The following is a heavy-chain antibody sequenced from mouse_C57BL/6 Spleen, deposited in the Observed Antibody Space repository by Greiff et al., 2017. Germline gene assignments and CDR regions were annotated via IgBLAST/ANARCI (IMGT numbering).Heavy chain of an antibody. Sequence: VQLQQPGAELVRPGSSVKLSCKASGYTFTSYWMHWVKQRPIQGLEWIGNIDPSDSETHYNQKFKDKATLTVDKSSSTAYMQLSSLTSEDSAVYYCARLVLRRGFDYWGQGTTLSVSS. CDR3: ARLVLRRGFDY. CDR1: GYTFTSYW. CDR2: IDPSDSET. V-gene: IGHV1-52*01. J-gene: IGHJ2*01. D-gene: IGHD2-4*01.